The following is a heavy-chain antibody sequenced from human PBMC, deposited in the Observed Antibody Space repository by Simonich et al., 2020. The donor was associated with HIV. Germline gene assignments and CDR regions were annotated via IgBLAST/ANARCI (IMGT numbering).Heavy chain of an antibody. V-gene: IGHV4-34*01. J-gene: IGHJ6*02. CDR1: GGSFSGYY. Sequence: QVQLQQWGAGLLKPSETLSLTCAVYGGSFSGYYWTWIRQPPGKGLEWIGEINHSAGTNNKPSPKSRVTISVDTSKNQFSLKLSSVTAADTAVYYCAGLRAYSNYFYYYGMDVWGQGTTVTVSS. CDR2: INHSAGT. CDR3: AGLRAYSNYFYYYGMDV. D-gene: IGHD4-4*01.